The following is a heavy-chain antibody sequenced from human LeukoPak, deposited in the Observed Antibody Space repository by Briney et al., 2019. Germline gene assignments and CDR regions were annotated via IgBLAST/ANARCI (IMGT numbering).Heavy chain of an antibody. CDR3: AKDPGTVIAVAGTFQH. CDR1: GFTFSSYA. D-gene: IGHD6-19*01. J-gene: IGHJ1*01. V-gene: IGHV3-23*01. Sequence: PGGSLRLSCAASGFTFSSYAMSWVRQAPGEGLEWFSAISGSGGSTYYADSVKGRFTISRHNSKNTLYLQMNSLRAEDTAVYYCAKDPGTVIAVAGTFQHWGQGTLVTVSS. CDR2: ISGSGGST.